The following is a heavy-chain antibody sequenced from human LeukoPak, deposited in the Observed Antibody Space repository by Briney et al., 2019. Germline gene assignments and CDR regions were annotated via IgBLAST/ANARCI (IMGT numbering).Heavy chain of an antibody. D-gene: IGHD3-3*01. J-gene: IGHJ4*02. CDR2: IRSKANSYAT. CDR1: GFTFSGSA. Sequence: GGSLKLSCAASGFTFSGSAMHWVRQASGKGLEWVGRIRSKANSYATAYAASVKGRFTISRDDSKNTAYLQMNSLKTEDTAVSYTTRKIAYYYWSGDSVESYYFDYWGQGTLVTVSS. CDR3: TRKIAYYYWSGDSVESYYFDY. V-gene: IGHV3-73*01.